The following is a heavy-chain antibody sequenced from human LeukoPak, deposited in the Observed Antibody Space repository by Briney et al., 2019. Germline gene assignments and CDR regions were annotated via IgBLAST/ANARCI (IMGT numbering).Heavy chain of an antibody. J-gene: IGHJ4*02. CDR3: AKAVSRYVVVPQAAVDY. CDR2: ISGSGATT. D-gene: IGHD2-2*01. Sequence: PGGSLRLSCAASGFTFSSYEMSWVRQAPGKGLEWVSSISGSGATTFYADFVKGRFIISRDSSKNTLYLQMNSLRAEDTAVYYCAKAVSRYVVVPQAAVDYWGQGTLVTVSS. CDR1: GFTFSSYE. V-gene: IGHV3-23*01.